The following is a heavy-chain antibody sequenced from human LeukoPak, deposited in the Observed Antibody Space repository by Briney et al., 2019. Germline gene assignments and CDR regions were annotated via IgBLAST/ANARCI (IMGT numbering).Heavy chain of an antibody. D-gene: IGHD7-27*01. CDR3: GGLTGVAKDH. V-gene: IGHV3-74*01. Sequence: PGGSLTLFWAPAGFTFSTFWMQWVRQAPGKGLVGVAQINSEGSSTSYAGSVKGRFTISRDNANNTLYLQMISLRAEDTAVYYCGGLTGVAKDHWGQGTLVTVSS. J-gene: IGHJ4*02. CDR2: INSEGSST. CDR1: GFTFSTFW.